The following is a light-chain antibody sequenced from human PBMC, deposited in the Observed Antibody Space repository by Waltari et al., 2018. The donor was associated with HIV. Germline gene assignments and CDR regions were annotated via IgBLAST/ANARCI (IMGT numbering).Light chain of an antibody. J-gene: IGLJ2*01. CDR3: YSTDSSGYHKV. CDR2: EDS. Sequence: SYELTQPPSVSVSPGHTARITCSGDALPKKYAYWYQQKSGQAPVLVIYEDSKRPSGIPERFSGSSSGTMATLTISGAQVEDEADYYCYSTDSSGYHKVFGGGTKLTVL. CDR1: ALPKKY. V-gene: IGLV3-10*01.